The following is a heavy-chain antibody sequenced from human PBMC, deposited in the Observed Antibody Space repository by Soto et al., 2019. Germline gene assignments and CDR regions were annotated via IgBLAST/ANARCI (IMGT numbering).Heavy chain of an antibody. J-gene: IGHJ4*02. CDR2: ISYDGSNK. V-gene: IGHV3-30*18. D-gene: IGHD6-19*01. CDR3: AKDHEQWLPSYYFDY. Sequence: LRLSCAASGFTFSSYGMHWVRQAPGKGLEWVAVISYDGSNKYYADSVKGRFTISRDNSKNTLYLQMNSLRAEDTAVYYCAKDHEQWLPSYYFDYWGQGTLVTVSS. CDR1: GFTFSSYG.